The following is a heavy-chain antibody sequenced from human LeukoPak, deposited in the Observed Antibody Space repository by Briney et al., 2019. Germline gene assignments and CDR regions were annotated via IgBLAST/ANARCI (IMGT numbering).Heavy chain of an antibody. V-gene: IGHV3-20*04. CDR2: INWNGGST. CDR3: ARVKGSGYRNSIDY. J-gene: IGHJ4*02. CDR1: GFTFDDYA. Sequence: PGGSLRLSCAASGFTFDDYAMNRVLQALWKGLEWVSGINWNGGSTYYRASVKSRFTISRDNAKNSLYLKMNSLRAEDTALYYCARVKGSGYRNSIDYWGQGTLVTVSS. D-gene: IGHD3-3*01.